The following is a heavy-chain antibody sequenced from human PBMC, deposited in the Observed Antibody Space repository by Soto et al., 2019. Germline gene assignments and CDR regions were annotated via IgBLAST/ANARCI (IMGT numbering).Heavy chain of an antibody. D-gene: IGHD5-18*01. V-gene: IGHV1-3*01. J-gene: IGHJ4*02. Sequence: ASVKVSCKASGYTFTSYAMHWVRQAPGQRLEWMGWINAGNGNTKYSQKFQGRVTITRDTSASTAYMELSSLRSEDTAVYYCARVAARGYSYGYFDYWGQGTLVTVSS. CDR2: INAGNGNT. CDR1: GYTFTSYA. CDR3: ARVAARGYSYGYFDY.